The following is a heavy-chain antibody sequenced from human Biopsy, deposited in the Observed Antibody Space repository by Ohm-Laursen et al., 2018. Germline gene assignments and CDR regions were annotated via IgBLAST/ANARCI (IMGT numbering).Heavy chain of an antibody. D-gene: IGHD6-6*01. V-gene: IGHV1-8*01. Sequence: GPSVKVSCKASGYTFTSYDITWVRQASGQGLEWMGWMIPSSGKTGYAQRFQGRVTLTMNTSISTAYMELSGLRSEDTAVYFCARGYSRRVSIFEASIYWFDTWGQGTLVTVSS. J-gene: IGHJ5*02. CDR2: MIPSSGKT. CDR3: ARGYSRRVSIFEASIYWFDT. CDR1: GYTFTSYD.